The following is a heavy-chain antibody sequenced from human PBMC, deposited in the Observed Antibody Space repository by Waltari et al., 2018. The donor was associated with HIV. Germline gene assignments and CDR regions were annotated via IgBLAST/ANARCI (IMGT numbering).Heavy chain of an antibody. J-gene: IGHJ6*02. CDR1: GFTFNNNA. D-gene: IGHD1-1*01. V-gene: IGHV3-33*01. CDR2: IWYDGRNK. CDR3: ARDRTATSRGNGMDV. Sequence: QVQLVESGGGVVQPGTSLRLSCAASGFTFNNNAMHWVRQAPGKVLEWVAVIWYDGRNKYYSDSVKGRVSITRDTSKNTLSLEMNSLRAEDTGIYYCARDRTATSRGNGMDVWGPGTTVIVSS.